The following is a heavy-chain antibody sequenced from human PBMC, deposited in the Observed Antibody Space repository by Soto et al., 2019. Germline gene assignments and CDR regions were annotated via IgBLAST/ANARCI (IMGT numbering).Heavy chain of an antibody. J-gene: IGHJ4*02. V-gene: IGHV3-30-3*01. D-gene: IGHD2-21*02. Sequence: QVQLVESGGGVVQPGRSLRLSCAASGFTFSSYAMHWVRQAPGKGLEWVAVISDDGSNKYYADSVKGRFTISRDNSKNTLYLQMNSLRAEDTAFYYCAGGYFALVYDWGQGTLVTVSS. CDR1: GFTFSSYA. CDR2: ISDDGSNK. CDR3: AGGYFALVYD.